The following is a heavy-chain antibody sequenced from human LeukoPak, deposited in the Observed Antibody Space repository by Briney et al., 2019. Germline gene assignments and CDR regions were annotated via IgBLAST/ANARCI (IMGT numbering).Heavy chain of an antibody. D-gene: IGHD6-13*01. V-gene: IGHV1-2*02. J-gene: IGHJ4*02. CDR3: ARTLYSSSWYVSGY. CDR1: GYTFTGYY. Sequence: GASVKVSCKASGYTFTGYYMHWVRQAPGQRLAWMGWINPNSGGTNYAQKFQGRVTMTRDTSISTAYMELSRLRSDDTAVYYCARTLYSSSWYVSGYWGQGTLVTVSS. CDR2: INPNSGGT.